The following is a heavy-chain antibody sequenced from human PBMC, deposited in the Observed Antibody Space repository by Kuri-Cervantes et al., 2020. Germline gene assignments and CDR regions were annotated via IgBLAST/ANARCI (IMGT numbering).Heavy chain of an antibody. V-gene: IGHV3-11*04. CDR3: ARDFSFSGSYPLDY. Sequence: GESLKISCAASGFTFSDYYMSWIRQAPGKGLEWVSYISSRGSAMHYADSVKGRFTISRDNAKNSLYLQMNSLRAEDTAVYYCARDFSFSGSYPLDYWGQGTLVTVSS. J-gene: IGHJ4*02. D-gene: IGHD1-26*01. CDR2: ISSRGSAM. CDR1: GFTFSDYY.